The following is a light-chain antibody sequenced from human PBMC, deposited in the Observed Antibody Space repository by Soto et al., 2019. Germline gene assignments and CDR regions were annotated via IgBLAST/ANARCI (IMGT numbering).Light chain of an antibody. CDR1: QSLLYINGYNY. CDR3: MQALQPPPA. Sequence: VMTQSPVYLSVTPGEPASISCISSQSLLYINGYNYLDWYLQKPGQSPQLLICMASDRASGVPDRFSGSGSGTNFTLKISRVQAEDVGIYYCMQALQPPPAFGQGTKVEI. J-gene: IGKJ1*01. V-gene: IGKV2-28*01. CDR2: MAS.